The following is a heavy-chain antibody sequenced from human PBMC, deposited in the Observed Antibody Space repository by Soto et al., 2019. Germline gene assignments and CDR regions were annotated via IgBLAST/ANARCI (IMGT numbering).Heavy chain of an antibody. CDR2: INHSGST. D-gene: IGHD2-2*01. CDR3: ARGALYCSSTSCYWSYYYYMDV. Sequence: SETLSLTCAVYGGSFSGYYWSWIRQPPGKGLEWIGEINHSGSTNYNPSLKSRVTISVDTSKNQFSLKLSSVTAADTAVYYCARGALYCSSTSCYWSYYYYMDVWGKGTTVTVSS. J-gene: IGHJ6*03. CDR1: GGSFSGYY. V-gene: IGHV4-34*01.